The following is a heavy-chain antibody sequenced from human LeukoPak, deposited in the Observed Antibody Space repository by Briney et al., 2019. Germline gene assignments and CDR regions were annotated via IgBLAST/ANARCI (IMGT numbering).Heavy chain of an antibody. CDR3: ARTSYINGAYYFHY. D-gene: IGHD2-8*01. CDR1: GVSISSDY. V-gene: IGHV4-59*08. CDR2: IFYSGYT. J-gene: IGHJ4*02. Sequence: SETLSLTCTVSGVSISSDYWSWIRQPPGKGLEWIGYIFYSGYTKYNFSLKSRVIISVDPSKTQFSQKLISVTAADTAVYYCARTSYINGAYYFHYWGQGTLVTVSS.